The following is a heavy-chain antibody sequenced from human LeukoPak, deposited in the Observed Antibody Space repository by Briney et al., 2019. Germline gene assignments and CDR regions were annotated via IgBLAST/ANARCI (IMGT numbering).Heavy chain of an antibody. J-gene: IGHJ4*02. D-gene: IGHD4-11*01. Sequence: GASVKVSCNASGYTFTGYYMHLVRQAHGQGLEWMGWINPNSGGTNYAQKFQGRVTMTRDTSISTAYMELSTLRSDDTAVYYCARESPDLDYSCDYWGQGTLVTVSS. CDR2: INPNSGGT. CDR3: ARESPDLDYSCDY. V-gene: IGHV1-2*02. CDR1: GYTFTGYY.